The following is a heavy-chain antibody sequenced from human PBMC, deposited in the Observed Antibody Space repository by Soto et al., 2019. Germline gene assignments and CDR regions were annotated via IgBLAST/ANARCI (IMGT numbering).Heavy chain of an antibody. CDR2: IYIDGRT. D-gene: IGHD6-19*01. J-gene: IGHJ4*02. Sequence: EVQLVESGGGLIQPGGSLRLSCAASGFTVSTTYISWVRQAPGKGLEWVSVIYIDGRTYYANSVKGRFTISRDNSKNTLYLQMNSLRAEDTAVYYCTRDPTDITVAGNYWGQGTLVTVSS. V-gene: IGHV3-53*01. CDR3: TRDPTDITVAGNY. CDR1: GFTVSTTY.